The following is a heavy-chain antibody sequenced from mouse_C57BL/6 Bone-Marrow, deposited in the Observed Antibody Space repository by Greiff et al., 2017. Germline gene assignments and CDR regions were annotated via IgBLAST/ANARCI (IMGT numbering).Heavy chain of an antibody. Sequence: EVKLQESGGDLVKPGGSLKLSCAASGFTFSSYGMSWVRQTPDKRLEWVATISSGGSYTYYPDSVKGRFTISRDNAKNTLYLQMSSLKSEDTAMYYCARHDYYGSSRGFDYWGQGTTLTVSS. CDR1: GFTFSSYG. V-gene: IGHV5-6*01. J-gene: IGHJ2*01. CDR3: ARHDYYGSSRGFDY. D-gene: IGHD1-1*01. CDR2: ISSGGSYT.